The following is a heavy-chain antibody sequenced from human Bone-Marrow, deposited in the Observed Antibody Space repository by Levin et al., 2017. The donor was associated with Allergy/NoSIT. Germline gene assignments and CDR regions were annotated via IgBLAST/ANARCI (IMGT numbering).Heavy chain of an antibody. Sequence: PWASVKVSCKASGYSFSTSDINWVRQAPGQGLEWIGWVNPISGNTGYAQKFQGRATMTRDTSINTAYMELSSLTSEDTALYYCARRVYNYETRGYHWNWFDPWGQGTLVTVSS. J-gene: IGHJ5*02. CDR2: VNPISGNT. D-gene: IGHD3-22*01. V-gene: IGHV1-8*02. CDR3: ARRVYNYETRGYHWNWFDP. CDR1: GYSFSTSD.